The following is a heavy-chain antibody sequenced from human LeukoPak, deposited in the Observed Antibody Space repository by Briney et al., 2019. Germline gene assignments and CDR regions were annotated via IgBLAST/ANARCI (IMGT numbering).Heavy chain of an antibody. D-gene: IGHD1-1*01. CDR2: IATSGT. Sequence: PGGSLRLSCGASGFSFSSHAMSWFRKPPGTGLEWLSSIATSGTYYTSSVKGRFTISRDDSKNMLFLQMNSLTAEDTAVYFCAREGLERHLALDSWGQGTLATVSS. CDR1: GFSFSSHA. J-gene: IGHJ4*02. V-gene: IGHV3-23*01. CDR3: AREGLERHLALDS.